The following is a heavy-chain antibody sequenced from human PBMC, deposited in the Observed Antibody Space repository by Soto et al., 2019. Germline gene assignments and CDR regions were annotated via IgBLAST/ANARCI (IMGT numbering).Heavy chain of an antibody. CDR2: MNPNSGNT. J-gene: IGHJ5*02. CDR1: GYTFTSYD. D-gene: IGHD3-9*01. Sequence: ASVKVSCKASGYTFTSYDINWVRQATGQGLEWMGWMNPNSGNTGYAQKFQGRVTMTRNTSISTAYMELSSLRSEDTAVYYCARGARPPILTGYYVNWFDPWGQGTLVTVSS. V-gene: IGHV1-8*01. CDR3: ARGARPPILTGYYVNWFDP.